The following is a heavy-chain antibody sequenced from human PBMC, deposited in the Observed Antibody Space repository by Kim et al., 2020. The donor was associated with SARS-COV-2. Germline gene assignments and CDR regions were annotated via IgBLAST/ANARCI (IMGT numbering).Heavy chain of an antibody. CDR3: AREISTSSSTSDWTGSDFWSGDAFDI. V-gene: IGHV4-59*13. Sequence: SGTLSLTCTVSGGSISSYYWSWIRQPPGKGLEWIGYIYYSGSTNYNPSLKSRVTISVDTSKNQFSLKLSSVTAADTAVYYCAREISTSSSTSDWTGSDFWSGDAFDIWGQGTMVTVSS. CDR1: GGSISSYY. D-gene: IGHD3-3*01. CDR2: IYYSGST. J-gene: IGHJ3*02.